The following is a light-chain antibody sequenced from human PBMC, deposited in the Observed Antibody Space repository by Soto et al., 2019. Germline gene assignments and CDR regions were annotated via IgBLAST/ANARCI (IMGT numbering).Light chain of an antibody. CDR2: GAF. CDR3: QQYGDPSWT. CDR1: QSVGSSY. J-gene: IGKJ1*01. V-gene: IGKV3-20*01. Sequence: EIVLTPSPGTLSLSPWERAILSASVRQSVGSSYLAWYLQKPGQAPRLLIYGAFSRATGIPDRVSGSGAGTDFTLTISRLEAEDVGVYYCQQYGDPSWTFGQGTKVDIK.